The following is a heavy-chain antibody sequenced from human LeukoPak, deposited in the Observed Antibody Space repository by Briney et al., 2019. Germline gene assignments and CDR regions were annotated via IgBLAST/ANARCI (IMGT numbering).Heavy chain of an antibody. Sequence: GESLKISCKASGYTFTSYGISWVRQAPGQGLEWMGWISAYNGNTNYAQKLQGRVTMTTDTSTSTAYVELRSLRSDDTAVYYCARGGRNNRLDYWGQGTLVTVSS. CDR1: GYTFTSYG. CDR2: ISAYNGNT. J-gene: IGHJ4*02. V-gene: IGHV1-18*01. D-gene: IGHD1-14*01. CDR3: ARGGRNNRLDY.